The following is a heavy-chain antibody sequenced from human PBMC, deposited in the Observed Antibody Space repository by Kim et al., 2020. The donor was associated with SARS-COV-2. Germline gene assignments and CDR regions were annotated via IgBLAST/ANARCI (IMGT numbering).Heavy chain of an antibody. CDR1: GFTFGDYA. V-gene: IGHV3-49*03. Sequence: GGSLRLSCTASGFTFGDYAMSWFRQAPGKGLEWVGCIRSKAYGGTTEYAASVKGRFTISRDDSKSIAYMQMNSLKTEDTAVYYCTRASGGGWYYYYYGMDVWGQGTTVTVSS. D-gene: IGHD6-19*01. J-gene: IGHJ6*02. CDR3: TRASGGGWYYYYYGMDV. CDR2: IRSKAYGGTT.